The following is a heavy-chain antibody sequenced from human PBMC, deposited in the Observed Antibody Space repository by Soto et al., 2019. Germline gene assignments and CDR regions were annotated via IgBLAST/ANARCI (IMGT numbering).Heavy chain of an antibody. V-gene: IGHV4-59*01. Sequence: SETLSLTCSVSGGSISGSYWSWIRQSPGEGLEWLGYVYYTGSTNYSPSLRSRVSISVDTSKNESSLRLSSVTAADTAVYFCARSVAVPGAHIDYWGQGTQVTVSS. D-gene: IGHD6-19*01. CDR1: GGSISGSY. CDR2: VYYTGST. CDR3: ARSVAVPGAHIDY. J-gene: IGHJ4*02.